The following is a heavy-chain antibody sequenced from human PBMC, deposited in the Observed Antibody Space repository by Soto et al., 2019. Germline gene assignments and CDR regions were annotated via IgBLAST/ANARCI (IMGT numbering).Heavy chain of an antibody. CDR1: GYTFSDYG. Sequence: QVQLVQSGAEVKKPGASVKVSCKASGYTFSDYGISWVRQAPGQGLEWMGWINVYDGNTKYSQKLQGRVTMTADTPTTTAYMELRSLRSDDTDVYFCARSPLGAGTCDYWGQGTLVTVSS. V-gene: IGHV1-18*01. CDR2: INVYDGNT. CDR3: ARSPLGAGTCDY. D-gene: IGHD3-10*01. J-gene: IGHJ4*02.